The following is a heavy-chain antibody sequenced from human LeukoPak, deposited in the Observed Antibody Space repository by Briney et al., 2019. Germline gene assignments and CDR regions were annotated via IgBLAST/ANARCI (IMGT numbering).Heavy chain of an antibody. CDR2: IYYSGST. J-gene: IGHJ5*01. Sequence: SETLSLTCTVSGGSISSYYWSWIRQPPGKGLERIGYIYYSGSTNYNPSLKSRVTISVDTSKNQFSLKLSFVSAADTAVYYCATYSSNLGCLDSWGQGTLVTVSS. CDR3: ATYSSNLGCLDS. V-gene: IGHV4-59*08. CDR1: GGSISSYY. D-gene: IGHD6-13*01.